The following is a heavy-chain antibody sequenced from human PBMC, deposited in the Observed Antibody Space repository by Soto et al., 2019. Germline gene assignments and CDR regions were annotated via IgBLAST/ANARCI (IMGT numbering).Heavy chain of an antibody. CDR1: GGSISSGDYY. CDR2: IYYSGST. CDR3: ASGPDSTQFDY. V-gene: IGHV4-30-4*01. J-gene: IGHJ4*02. D-gene: IGHD2-15*01. Sequence: SETLSLTCTVSGGSISSGDYYWSWIRQPPGKGLEWIGYIYYSGSTYYNPSLKSRVTISVDTSKNQFSLKLSSVTAADTAVYYCASGPDSTQFDYWGQGTLVTVSS.